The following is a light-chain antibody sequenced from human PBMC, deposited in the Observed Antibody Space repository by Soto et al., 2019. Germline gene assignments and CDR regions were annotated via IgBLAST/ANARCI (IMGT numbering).Light chain of an antibody. CDR1: QTISSW. Sequence: DIQMTQSPSTLSGSVGDRVTITCRASQTISSWLAWYQQKPGKAPKLLIYKASTLKSGVPSIFSGSGSGTEFTLTINSLQTDDFATYYCQHYNCYSEAFGQGTKVELK. CDR3: QHYNCYSEA. J-gene: IGKJ1*01. V-gene: IGKV1-5*03. CDR2: KAS.